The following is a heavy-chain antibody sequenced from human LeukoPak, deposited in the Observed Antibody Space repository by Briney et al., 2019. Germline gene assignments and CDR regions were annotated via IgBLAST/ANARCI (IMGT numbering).Heavy chain of an antibody. CDR2: INHSGST. D-gene: IGHD3-3*01. V-gene: IGHV4-34*01. J-gene: IGHJ4*02. CDR1: GGSFSGYY. Sequence: SETLSLTCAVYGGSFSGYYWSWIRQPPGKGLEWIGEINHSGSTNYNPSLKSRVTISVDTSKNQFSLKLSSVTAADTAVYYCARGRFLEWLLSLKTLYYFDYWGQGTLVTVSS. CDR3: ARGRFLEWLLSLKTLYYFDY.